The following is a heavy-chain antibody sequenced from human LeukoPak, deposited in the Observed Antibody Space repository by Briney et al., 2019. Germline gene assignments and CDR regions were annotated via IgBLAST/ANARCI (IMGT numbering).Heavy chain of an antibody. V-gene: IGHV3-30*03. CDR2: IVNDGSNQ. CDR3: ATRGFRFRLGEGPKFDP. CDR1: GFTFSSYG. J-gene: IGHJ5*02. D-gene: IGHD3-16*01. Sequence: GGSLRLSCAASGFTFSSYGMHWVRQAPGKGLEWVAVIVNDGSNQYYADSVKGRFTISGDNSKNTLYLQMNSLRVEDTAVYYCATRGFRFRLGEGPKFDPWGQGTLVTVSS.